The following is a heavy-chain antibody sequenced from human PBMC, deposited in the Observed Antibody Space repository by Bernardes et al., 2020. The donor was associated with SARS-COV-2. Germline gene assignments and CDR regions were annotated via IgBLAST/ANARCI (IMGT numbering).Heavy chain of an antibody. CDR1: GFTFSSYS. Sequence: GGSLRLSCAASGFTFSSYSMNWVRQAPGKGLEWVSSISSSSSYIYYADSVKGRFTISRDNAKNSLYLQMNSLRAEDTAVYYCASPRRYSSGPFDYWGQGTLVTVSS. J-gene: IGHJ4*02. D-gene: IGHD6-19*01. CDR2: ISSSSSYI. V-gene: IGHV3-21*01. CDR3: ASPRRYSSGPFDY.